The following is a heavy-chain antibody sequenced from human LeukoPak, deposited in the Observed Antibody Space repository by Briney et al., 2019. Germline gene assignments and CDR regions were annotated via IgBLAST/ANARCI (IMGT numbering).Heavy chain of an antibody. CDR3: ARDPPRLSMVRGIIEDY. CDR1: GYTFTSYA. J-gene: IGHJ4*02. D-gene: IGHD3-10*01. CDR2: INTNTGNP. Sequence: GASVKVSCKASGYTFTSYAMNWVRQAPGQGLEWMGWINTNTGNPTYAQGFTGRFVFSLDTSVSTAYLQISSLKAEDTAIYYCARDPPRLSMVRGIIEDYWGQGTLVTVSS. V-gene: IGHV7-4-1*02.